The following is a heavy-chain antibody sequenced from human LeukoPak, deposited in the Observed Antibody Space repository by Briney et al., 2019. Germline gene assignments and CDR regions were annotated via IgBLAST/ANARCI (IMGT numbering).Heavy chain of an antibody. D-gene: IGHD4-17*01. Sequence: PGGSLRLSCAASGFTFSSYAMSWVRQAPGKGLEWVSAISGSGGSTYYADSVKGRFTISRDNSKNTLYLQMNSLRAEDTAVYYCASYGDPYYYYYMDVWGKGTTVTVSS. V-gene: IGHV3-23*01. CDR3: ASYGDPYYYYYMDV. J-gene: IGHJ6*03. CDR1: GFTFSSYA. CDR2: ISGSGGST.